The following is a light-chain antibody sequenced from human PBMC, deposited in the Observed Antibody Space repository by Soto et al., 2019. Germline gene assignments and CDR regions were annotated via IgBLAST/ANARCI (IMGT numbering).Light chain of an antibody. CDR2: GNS. CDR3: QSYDSSLSVVV. J-gene: IGLJ2*01. Sequence: QSVLTQPPSVSGAPGQRVTISCTGSSSNIGAGYDVHSYQQLPGTAPKLLIYGNSNRPSGVPDRFSGSKSGTSASLAITGLQDEDEADYYCQSYDSSLSVVVFGGGTKVTVL. V-gene: IGLV1-40*01. CDR1: SSNIGAGYD.